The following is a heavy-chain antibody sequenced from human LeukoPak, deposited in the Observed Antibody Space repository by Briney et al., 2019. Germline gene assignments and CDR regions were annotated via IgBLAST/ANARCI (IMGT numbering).Heavy chain of an antibody. CDR1: GGAIRSHY. CDR2: IYSSGYT. Sequence: SEALSLTCTVSGGAIRSHYWNWIRQPAGKGLEWIGRIYSSGYTNDNPFLKSRITMSVDMSKNQFSLRLNSVTAADTAVYYCARGEHSVDSWGQGMLVTVSS. CDR3: ARGEHSVDS. V-gene: IGHV4-4*07. D-gene: IGHD1/OR15-1a*01. J-gene: IGHJ4*02.